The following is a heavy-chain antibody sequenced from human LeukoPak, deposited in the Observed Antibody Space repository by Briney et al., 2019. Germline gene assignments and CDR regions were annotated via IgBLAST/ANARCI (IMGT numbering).Heavy chain of an antibody. CDR1: GGSFSGYY. J-gene: IGHJ5*02. V-gene: IGHV4-34*01. Sequence: PSETLSLTCAVYGGSFSGYYWSWIRQPPGKGLEWIGEINHSGSTNYNPSLKSRVTISLDTSKNQFSLKLSSVTAADTAVYYCARATYGSGSYLRATTSGWFDPWGQGTLVTVSS. CDR2: INHSGST. D-gene: IGHD3-10*01. CDR3: ARATYGSGSYLRATTSGWFDP.